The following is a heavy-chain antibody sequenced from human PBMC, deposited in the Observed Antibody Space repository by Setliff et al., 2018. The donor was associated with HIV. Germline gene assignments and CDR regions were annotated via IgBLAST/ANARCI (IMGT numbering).Heavy chain of an antibody. V-gene: IGHV1-69*05. Sequence: SVKVSCKAYGGTFSSYAITWVRQAPGQGLECMGGINPSDGTTDYTQKFQDRVTMTSDTSTSTVYMELRSLRSEDTAIYYCVKEYHTEVTDTRVANYFDYWGQGTLVTVSS. D-gene: IGHD4-4*01. J-gene: IGHJ4*02. CDR1: GGTFSSYA. CDR2: INPSDGTT. CDR3: VKEYHTEVTDTRVANYFDY.